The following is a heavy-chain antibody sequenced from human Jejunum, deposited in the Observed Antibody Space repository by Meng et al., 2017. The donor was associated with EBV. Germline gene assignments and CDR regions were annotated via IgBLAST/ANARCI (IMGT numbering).Heavy chain of an antibody. CDR3: ARVAYDEAFAGWFDP. V-gene: IGHV4-34*01. J-gene: IGHJ5*02. CDR2: INHGDRT. Sequence: VQLEQWGAGLLKPWETLSLTCVVTGGSFSGYYWTWIRQPPGKGLEWIGEINHGDRTNYNPSLKSRVTVSVDTSKNQFSLRLTSVTDADTAVYYCARVAYDEAFAGWFDPWGQGTLVTVSS. D-gene: IGHD5-12*01. CDR1: GGSFSGYY.